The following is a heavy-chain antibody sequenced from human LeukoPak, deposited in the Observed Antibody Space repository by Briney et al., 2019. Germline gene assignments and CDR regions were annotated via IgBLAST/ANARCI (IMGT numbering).Heavy chain of an antibody. CDR2: IDQDGRDK. D-gene: IGHD6-19*01. CDR1: ASTFSGNW. V-gene: IGHV3-7*01. Sequence: GGSLTLSCAASASTFSGNWMHWVRQAPGKGLEWVASIDQDGRDKYFLDSVKGRFTISRDNSKSSLYLQMNSLRAEDTAVYYCVRGSGWFFGFWGQGSLVTVSS. CDR3: VRGSGWFFGF. J-gene: IGHJ4*02.